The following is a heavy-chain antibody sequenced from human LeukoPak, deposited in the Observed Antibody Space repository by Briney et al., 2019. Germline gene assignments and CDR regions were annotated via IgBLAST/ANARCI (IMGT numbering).Heavy chain of an antibody. Sequence: GSLRLSCAASGFTFSSYSMNWVRQAPGKGLEWVSYISSSSTIYYADSVKGRFTISRDNAKNSLYLQMNSLRAEDTAVYYCAREAYCGGDCYDMDVWGQGTTVTVSS. CDR2: ISSSSTI. CDR3: AREAYCGGDCYDMDV. J-gene: IGHJ6*02. V-gene: IGHV3-48*01. D-gene: IGHD2-21*01. CDR1: GFTFSSYS.